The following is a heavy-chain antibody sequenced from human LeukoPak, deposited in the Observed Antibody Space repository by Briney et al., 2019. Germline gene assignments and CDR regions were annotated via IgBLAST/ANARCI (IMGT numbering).Heavy chain of an antibody. CDR1: GFTFSSYA. Sequence: GSLRLSCAASGFTFSSYAMSWVRQAPGKGLEWVSAISGSGGSTYYADSVKGRFTISRDNSKNTLYLQMNSLRAEDTAVYSCARTCNGGPVPGEYYYYGMDVWGQGTTVTVSS. V-gene: IGHV3-23*01. CDR3: ARTCNGGPVPGEYYYYGMDV. D-gene: IGHD2-2*01. J-gene: IGHJ6*02. CDR2: ISGSGGST.